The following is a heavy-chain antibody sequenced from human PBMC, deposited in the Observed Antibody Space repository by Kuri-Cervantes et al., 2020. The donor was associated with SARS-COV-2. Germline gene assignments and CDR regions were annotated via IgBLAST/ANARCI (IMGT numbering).Heavy chain of an antibody. CDR2: ISSSSSYI. Sequence: GESLKISCAASGFTFSSYSMNWVRQAPGKGLEWVSSISSSSSYIYYADSVKGRFTISRDNAKNSLYLRMNSLRAEDTAVYYCAREGHEIVVVPAATSYYYYGMDVWGQGTTVTVSS. CDR1: GFTFSSYS. D-gene: IGHD2-2*01. J-gene: IGHJ6*02. V-gene: IGHV3-21*01. CDR3: AREGHEIVVVPAATSYYYYGMDV.